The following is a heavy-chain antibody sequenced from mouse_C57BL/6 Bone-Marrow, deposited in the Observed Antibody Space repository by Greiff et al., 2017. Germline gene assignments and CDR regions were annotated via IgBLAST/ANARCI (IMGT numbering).Heavy chain of an antibody. Sequence: VQLQQSVAELVRPGASVKLSCTASGFNIKNTYMPWVKQRPEQGLEWIGRIDPANGNTKYAPKFQGQATITADTSSNTAYLQLSSLTSEDTAIYYCARGGRDYAMDYWGQGTSVTVSS. CDR1: GFNIKNTY. CDR2: IDPANGNT. V-gene: IGHV14-3*01. J-gene: IGHJ4*01. CDR3: ARGGRDYAMDY.